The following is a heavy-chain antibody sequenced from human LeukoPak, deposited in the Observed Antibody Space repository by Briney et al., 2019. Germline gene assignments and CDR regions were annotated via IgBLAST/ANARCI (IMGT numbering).Heavy chain of an antibody. CDR1: GYTFTGYY. V-gene: IGHV1-2*02. CDR3: ARTFRQLGSGY. D-gene: IGHD6-6*01. CDR2: INPSSGGT. J-gene: IGHJ4*02. Sequence: ASAKVSCKASGYTFTGYYMHWVRQAPGQGLEWMGWINPSSGGTNYAQKFQGRVTMTRDTSISTAYMELSRLRSDDTAVYYCARTFRQLGSGYWGQGTLVTVSS.